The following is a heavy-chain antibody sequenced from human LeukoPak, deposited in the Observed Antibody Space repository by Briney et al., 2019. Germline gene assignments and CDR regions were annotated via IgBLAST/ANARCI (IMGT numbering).Heavy chain of an antibody. J-gene: IGHJ4*02. CDR1: GGSFSGYY. Sequence: PSETLSLTCAVYGGSFSGYYWSWIRQPPGKGLEWIGEINHSGSTNYNPSLKSRVTISVDTSKNQFSLKLSSVTAADTAVYYCARAQVTDIWGQGTLVTVPS. CDR2: INHSGST. CDR3: ARAQVTDI. D-gene: IGHD2-15*01. V-gene: IGHV4-34*01.